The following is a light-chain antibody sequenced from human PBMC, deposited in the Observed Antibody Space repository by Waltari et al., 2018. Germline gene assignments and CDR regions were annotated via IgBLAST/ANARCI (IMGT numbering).Light chain of an antibody. CDR2: EGS. CDR3: CSYAGVV. J-gene: IGLJ2*01. V-gene: IGLV2-23*01. Sequence: QSALTPPASVSGSPGQSITISCTGTSSGVGSYNLVSWYQQHPGKAPKLMIYEGSKRTSGVSNRFTGAKSGNTASLTSSGVEAEDEADYYCCSYAGVVFGGGTKLTIL. CDR1: SSGVGSYNL.